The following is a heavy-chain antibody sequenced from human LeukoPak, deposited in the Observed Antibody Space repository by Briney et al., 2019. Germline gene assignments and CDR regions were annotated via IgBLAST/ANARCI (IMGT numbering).Heavy chain of an antibody. D-gene: IGHD3-3*01. CDR3: VRHLSGITIYDAAPDY. J-gene: IGHJ4*02. CDR2: LFYSGRN. V-gene: IGHV4-39*01. Sequence: SETLSLTCTVSGGSISSRNYYWGWIRRPPGKGVEWIGSLFYSGRNYYNPSLESRVSIIEDTSKNQFSLKVNSVTAADTGVYYCVRHLSGITIYDAAPDYWGQGTLVTVSS. CDR1: GGSISSRNYY.